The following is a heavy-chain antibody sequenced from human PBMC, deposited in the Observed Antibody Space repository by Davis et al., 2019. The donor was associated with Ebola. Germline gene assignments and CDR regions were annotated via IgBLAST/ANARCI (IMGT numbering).Heavy chain of an antibody. CDR1: GFTFSSYS. D-gene: IGHD3-3*01. J-gene: IGHJ4*02. Sequence: GESLKISCAASGFTFSSYSMNWVRQAPGKGLEWVSSITSSSSHIYHADSLKGRFTISRDNAKNSLYLQMNSLRAEDTAVYYCARGGTLIRFLEWLSFFDSWGQGTLVTVSS. CDR3: ARGGTLIRFLEWLSFFDS. CDR2: ITSSSSHI. V-gene: IGHV3-21*01.